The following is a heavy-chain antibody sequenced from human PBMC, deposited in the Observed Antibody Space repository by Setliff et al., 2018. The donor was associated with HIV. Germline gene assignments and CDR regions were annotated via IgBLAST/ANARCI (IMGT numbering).Heavy chain of an antibody. V-gene: IGHV2-5*02. CDR2: IYLDDDK. Sequence: SGPPLVNPTQTLTLTCTFSGFSLSTRGVGVGWIRQSPRKALEWLALIYLDDDKRYSPSLKSRLTIIKDTYKNQVVLTMTNMNSVDTATYYCAQTTKPSQFDYWGQGTLVTVSS. D-gene: IGHD1-26*01. CDR3: AQTTKPSQFDY. CDR1: GFSLSTRGVG. J-gene: IGHJ4*02.